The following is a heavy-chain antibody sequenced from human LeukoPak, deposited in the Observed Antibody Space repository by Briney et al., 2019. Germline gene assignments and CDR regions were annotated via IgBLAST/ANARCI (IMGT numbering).Heavy chain of an antibody. CDR3: AREAHSLWFGELPDYYYYMDV. Sequence: PGGSLRLSCAASGFTFSTYIMNWVRQAPGKGLEWISSINSCSTYIHYADSVKGRFTISRDNAKNSLYLQMNSLSAEDTAVYYCAREAHSLWFGELPDYYYYMDVWGKGTTVTISS. CDR2: INSCSTYI. D-gene: IGHD3-10*01. V-gene: IGHV3-21*01. CDR1: GFTFSTYI. J-gene: IGHJ6*03.